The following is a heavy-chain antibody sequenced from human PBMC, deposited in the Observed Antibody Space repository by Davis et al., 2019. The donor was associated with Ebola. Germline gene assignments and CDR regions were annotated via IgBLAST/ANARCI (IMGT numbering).Heavy chain of an antibody. CDR2: IYSGGST. CDR1: GFTVSSNY. D-gene: IGHD6-19*01. Sequence: GESLKISCAASGFTVSSNYMSWVRPAPGKGLELVSVIYSGGSTYYADSVKGRNTISRDNSKNTLYLQMNSLRAEDTAVYYCAKDRSVSGQWLNESYCDYWGQGTLVTVSS. J-gene: IGHJ4*02. V-gene: IGHV3-53*01. CDR3: AKDRSVSGQWLNESYCDY.